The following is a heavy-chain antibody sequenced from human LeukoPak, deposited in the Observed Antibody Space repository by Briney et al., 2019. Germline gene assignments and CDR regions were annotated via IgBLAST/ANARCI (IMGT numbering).Heavy chain of an antibody. D-gene: IGHD3-10*01. J-gene: IGHJ4*02. CDR3: ARREPWARSGVDY. CDR1: GYSFPNYW. Sequence: GESLKISCKGSGYSFPNYWIGWVRQMPGRGLEWMGIIYPGDSDTRYSPSFQGQVTISADKSISTAYLQWSSLKASDTAMYYCARREPWARSGVDYWGQGTLVTVSS. CDR2: IYPGDSDT. V-gene: IGHV5-51*01.